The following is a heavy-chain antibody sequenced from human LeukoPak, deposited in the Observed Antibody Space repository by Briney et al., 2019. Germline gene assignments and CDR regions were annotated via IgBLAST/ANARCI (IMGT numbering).Heavy chain of an antibody. CDR3: ARVVDHNWFDL. Sequence: SQTLSLTCAISGDSVSRNNAAWTWIRRSPSRGLEWLGRTYYRSKWYSDYAVSVKSRITINPDTSKNQFSLQLNSVTPEDTALYYCARVVDHNWFDLWGQGTLVTVSS. CDR1: GDSVSRNNAA. J-gene: IGHJ5*02. CDR2: TYYRSKWYS. V-gene: IGHV6-1*01. D-gene: IGHD2-21*01.